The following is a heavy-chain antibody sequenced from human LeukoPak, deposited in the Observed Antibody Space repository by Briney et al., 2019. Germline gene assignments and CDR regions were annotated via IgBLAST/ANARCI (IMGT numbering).Heavy chain of an antibody. CDR1: GFTFSSHW. D-gene: IGHD2-15*01. CDR3: ARVLGSGHAFDI. V-gene: IGHV3-74*03. CDR2: MNSDGSSI. J-gene: IGHJ3*02. Sequence: GGSLRLSCAASGFTFSSHWMHWVRQAPGKGLVWVSRMNSDGSSIKYADSVKGRFTISRDNAKNTLYLQMNSLRAEDTAVYYCARVLGSGHAFDIWGQGTMVTVSS.